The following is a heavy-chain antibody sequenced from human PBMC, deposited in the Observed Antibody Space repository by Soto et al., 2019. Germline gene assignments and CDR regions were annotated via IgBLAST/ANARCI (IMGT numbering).Heavy chain of an antibody. CDR1: GFSLSTSGVG. J-gene: IGHJ4*02. D-gene: IGHD6-6*01. V-gene: IGHV2-5*02. CDR3: AHSPYSSSSYYFDY. CDR2: IYWDDDK. Sequence: QITLKESGPTLVKPTQTLTLTCTFSGFSLSTSGVGVGWIRQPPGKALEWLALIYWDDDKRDSPFLKSRLTITKDTSKNQVVLTMTNMDPVDTATYYYAHSPYSSSSYYFDYWGQGTLVTVSS.